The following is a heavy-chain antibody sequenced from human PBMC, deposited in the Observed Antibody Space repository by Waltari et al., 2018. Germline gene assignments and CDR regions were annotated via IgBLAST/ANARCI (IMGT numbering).Heavy chain of an antibody. V-gene: IGHV1-69*05. CDR3: ARGRIAAAGVTLWFDP. Sequence: QVQLVQSGAEVKKPGSSVKVSCKASGGTFSSYAISWVRQAPGQGLEWMGGISPIFGTANYAQKFQGRVTITTDESTSTAYMELSSLRSEDTAVYYCARGRIAAAGVTLWFDPWGQGTLVTVSS. J-gene: IGHJ5*02. D-gene: IGHD6-13*01. CDR2: ISPIFGTA. CDR1: GGTFSSYA.